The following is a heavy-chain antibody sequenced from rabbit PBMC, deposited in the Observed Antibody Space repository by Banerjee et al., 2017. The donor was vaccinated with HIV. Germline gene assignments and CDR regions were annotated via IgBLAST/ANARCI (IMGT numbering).Heavy chain of an antibody. CDR1: GFSFSSSYW. Sequence: QEQLEESGGDLVKPGASLTLTCTASGFSFSSSYWICWVRQAPGKGLEWIACIDAGSSGSTYYASWAKGRFTISKTSSTTVTLQMTSLTAADTATYFCARGYTAYGYAPTRLDLWGPGTLVTDS. J-gene: IGHJ3*01. V-gene: IGHV1S45*01. CDR3: ARGYTAYGYAPTRLDL. D-gene: IGHD6-1*01. CDR2: IDAGSSGST.